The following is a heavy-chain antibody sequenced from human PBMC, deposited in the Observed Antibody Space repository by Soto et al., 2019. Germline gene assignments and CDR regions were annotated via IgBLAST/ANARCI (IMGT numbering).Heavy chain of an antibody. Sequence: GGSLRLSCSASGFTFSSYAMHWVRQAPGKGLEYVSAVNDNGGSPYYADSVKGRFTISRDNSKKKLYLQMSSLRAEDTGVYYCVKDPTNYYYYHGLDVWGQGTTVTVSS. CDR3: VKDPTNYYYYHGLDV. CDR1: GFTFSSYA. J-gene: IGHJ6*02. CDR2: VNDNGGSP. V-gene: IGHV3-64D*06.